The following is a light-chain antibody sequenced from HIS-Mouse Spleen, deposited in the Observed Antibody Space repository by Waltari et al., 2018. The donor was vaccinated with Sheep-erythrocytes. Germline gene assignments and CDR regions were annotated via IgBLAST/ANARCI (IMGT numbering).Light chain of an antibody. CDR2: DVS. V-gene: IGLV2-11*02. J-gene: IGLJ2*01. CDR1: SSDGGGYNY. CDR3: CSYAGSYTFVV. Sequence: QSALTQPRSVSGSPGQPVTISCTGTSSDGGGYNYVSWYQQHPGKAPKLMIYDVSKRPSGVPDRFSGSKSGNTASLTISGLQAEDEADYYCCSYAGSYTFVVFGGGTKLTVL.